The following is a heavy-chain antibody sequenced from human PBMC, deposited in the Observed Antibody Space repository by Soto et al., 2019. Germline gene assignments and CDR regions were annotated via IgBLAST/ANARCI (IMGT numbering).Heavy chain of an antibody. J-gene: IGHJ4*02. CDR3: ASSYYDILTGYYAADY. CDR2: ISGSGGST. Sequence: GGSLRLSCAASGFTFSSYAMSWVRQAPGKGLEWVSAISGSGGSTYYADSVKGRFTISRDNSKNTLYLQMNSLRAEDTAVYYCASSYYDILTGYYAADYWGQGTLVTVSS. D-gene: IGHD3-9*01. V-gene: IGHV3-23*01. CDR1: GFTFSSYA.